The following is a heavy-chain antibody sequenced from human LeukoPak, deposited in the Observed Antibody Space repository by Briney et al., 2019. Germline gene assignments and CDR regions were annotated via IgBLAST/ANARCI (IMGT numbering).Heavy chain of an antibody. Sequence: PSETLSLTCTVSGYSISSDYYWGWIRQPPGKGLEWVGSIYHTGTTYYNPSLKSRVTISVDTSKNQFSLKLSSVTATDTAVYYCAGGAGLRYLGLDAFDIWGQGTMVTVSS. CDR2: IYHTGTT. D-gene: IGHD3-9*01. J-gene: IGHJ3*02. V-gene: IGHV4-38-2*02. CDR3: AGGAGLRYLGLDAFDI. CDR1: GYSISSDYY.